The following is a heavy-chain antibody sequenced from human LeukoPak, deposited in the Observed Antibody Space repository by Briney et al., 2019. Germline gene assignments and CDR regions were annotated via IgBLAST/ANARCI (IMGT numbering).Heavy chain of an antibody. D-gene: IGHD6-13*01. Sequence: PSETLSLTCTVSGGSISSGGYYWSWIRQPPGKGLEWIGYIYHSGSTYYNPSLKSRVTISVDRSKNQFSLKLSSVTAADAAVYYCASGGAAAGTRWFDPWGQGTLVTVSS. J-gene: IGHJ5*02. V-gene: IGHV4-30-2*01. CDR2: IYHSGST. CDR3: ASGGAAAGTRWFDP. CDR1: GGSISSGGYY.